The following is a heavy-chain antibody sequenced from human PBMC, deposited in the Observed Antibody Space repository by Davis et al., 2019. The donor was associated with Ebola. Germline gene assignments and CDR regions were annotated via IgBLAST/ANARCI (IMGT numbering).Heavy chain of an antibody. Sequence: GESLKISCAASGFTFSSYGMHWVRQAPGKGLEWVAVIWYDGSNKYYADSVKGRSTISRDNSKNTLYLQMNSLRAEDTAVYYCARVSSHGDPDYWGQGTLVTVSS. D-gene: IGHD4-17*01. CDR2: IWYDGSNK. J-gene: IGHJ4*02. V-gene: IGHV3-33*01. CDR3: ARVSSHGDPDY. CDR1: GFTFSSYG.